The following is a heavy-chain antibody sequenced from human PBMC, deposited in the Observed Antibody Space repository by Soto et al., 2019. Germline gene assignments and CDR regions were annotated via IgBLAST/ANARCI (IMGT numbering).Heavy chain of an antibody. J-gene: IGHJ4*02. D-gene: IGHD2-21*02. Sequence: PSETLSLTCTVSGYSISSGSYWGWIRQPPGKGPEWIASIYHGGTTFYNPSLKSRITISVDTSHNQFSLKLSSVTATDTAVYYCARQRTTVVTQAYFDHWGQGALVTVSS. V-gene: IGHV4-38-2*02. CDR2: IYHGGTT. CDR3: ARQRTTVVTQAYFDH. CDR1: GYSISSGSY.